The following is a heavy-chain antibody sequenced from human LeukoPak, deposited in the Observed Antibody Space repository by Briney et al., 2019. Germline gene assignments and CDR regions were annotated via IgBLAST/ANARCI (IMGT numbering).Heavy chain of an antibody. J-gene: IGHJ6*03. D-gene: IGHD3-3*01. CDR1: GGSFSGYY. CDR2: INHSGST. Sequence: SETLSLTCAVYGGSFSGYYWSWIRQPPGKGLEWIGEINHSGSTHYNPSLKSRVTMSVDRPQKQVSLRLSSVTAADTAVYYCARVLRFLEWSPPMDVWGKGTTVTVSS. V-gene: IGHV4-34*01. CDR3: ARVLRFLEWSPPMDV.